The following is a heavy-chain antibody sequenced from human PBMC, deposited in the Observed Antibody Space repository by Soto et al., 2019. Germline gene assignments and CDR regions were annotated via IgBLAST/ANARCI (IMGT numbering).Heavy chain of an antibody. D-gene: IGHD5-12*01. J-gene: IGHJ4*02. CDR1: GYTFIGYY. V-gene: IGHV1-2*02. CDR3: ARDAVSTIGDFDY. Sequence: QVQLVQSGAEVTKPGASVKVSCKASGYTFIGYYLHWVRQAPGQGLEWMRWINPNSGATNQAQKFQGRVTMARDRSISTAYLELSRLASDDTAIYFCARDAVSTIGDFDYWGQGTLVTVSS. CDR2: INPNSGAT.